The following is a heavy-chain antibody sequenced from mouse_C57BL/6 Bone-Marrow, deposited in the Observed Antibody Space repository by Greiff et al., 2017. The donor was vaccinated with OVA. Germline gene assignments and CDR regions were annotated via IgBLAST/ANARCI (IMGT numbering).Heavy chain of an antibody. J-gene: IGHJ4*01. CDR2: ISNGGGST. CDR1: GFTFSDYY. Sequence: EVQRVESGGGLVQPGGSLKLSCAASGFTFSDYYMYWVRQTPEKRLEWVAYISNGGGSTYYPDTVKGRFTISRDNAKNTLYLQMSRLKSEDTAMYYCARQIYYAMDYWGQGTSVTVSS. CDR3: ARQIYYAMDY. V-gene: IGHV5-12*01.